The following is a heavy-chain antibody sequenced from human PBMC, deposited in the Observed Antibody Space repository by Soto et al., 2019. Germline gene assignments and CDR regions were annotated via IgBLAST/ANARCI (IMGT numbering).Heavy chain of an antibody. CDR2: ISSGSSTI. Sequence: GGSLRLSCVASGITFSDYYMSWFRQAPGKGLEWVSYISSGSSTISYSDSVKGRFTISRDSAKNSLYLQMNSLRAEDTAVYYFTRDMYSSKNHFDYWGQGTLVTVSS. CDR3: TRDMYSSKNHFDY. J-gene: IGHJ4*02. CDR1: GITFSDYY. V-gene: IGHV3-11*01. D-gene: IGHD6-13*01.